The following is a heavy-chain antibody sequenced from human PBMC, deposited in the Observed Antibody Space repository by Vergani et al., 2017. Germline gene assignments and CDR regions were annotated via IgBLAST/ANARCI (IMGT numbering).Heavy chain of an antibody. Sequence: QVQLQESGPGLVKPSQTLSLTCTVSGGSISSGGYYWSWIRQHPGKGLEWIGYIYYSGSTYYHPYLKSRVTISVDTSKNQFSLKLSSVTAADTAVYYCARSRAVNPVGFDYWGQGTLVTVSS. V-gene: IGHV4-31*03. D-gene: IGHD1-14*01. J-gene: IGHJ4*02. CDR3: ARSRAVNPVGFDY. CDR1: GGSISSGGYY. CDR2: IYYSGST.